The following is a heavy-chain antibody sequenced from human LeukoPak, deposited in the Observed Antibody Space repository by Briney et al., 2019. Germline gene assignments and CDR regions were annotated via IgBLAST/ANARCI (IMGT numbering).Heavy chain of an antibody. V-gene: IGHV3-49*03. CDR3: TRGALSIYYYYGMDV. J-gene: IGHJ6*02. CDR1: GFTFGDYA. CDR2: IRSKAYGGTT. Sequence: PGGSLRLSCTASGFTFGDYAMSWFRQAPGKGLEWVGFIRSKAYGGTTEYAASVKGRFTISRDDFKSIAYLQMNSLKTEDTAVYYCTRGALSIYYYYGMDVWGQGTTVTVSS. D-gene: IGHD5-24*01.